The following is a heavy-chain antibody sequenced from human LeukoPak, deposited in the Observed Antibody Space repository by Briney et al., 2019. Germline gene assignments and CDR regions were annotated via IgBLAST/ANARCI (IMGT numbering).Heavy chain of an antibody. V-gene: IGHV1-3*01. Sequence: ASVKVSCKASGYTFTSYAMHWVRQAPGQRLEWMGGINAGNGNTKYSQKFQGRVTITRDTSASTAYMELSSLRSEDTAVYYCARGATVLRYFDWNYWGQGTLVTVSS. J-gene: IGHJ4*02. CDR2: INAGNGNT. D-gene: IGHD3-9*01. CDR1: GYTFTSYA. CDR3: ARGATVLRYFDWNY.